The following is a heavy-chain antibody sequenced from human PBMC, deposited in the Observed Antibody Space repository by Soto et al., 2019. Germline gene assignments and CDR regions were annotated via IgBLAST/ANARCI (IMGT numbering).Heavy chain of an antibody. Sequence: PSETLSLTCTVSGGSVSSGGFYWSWVRQHPGKGLEWIGYIYHIGITYYNPSLKGRLTISVDTSTNQFSLELSSVTAADPAVYYCARNGYTYGMDVWGQGTTVTVSS. D-gene: IGHD5-18*01. CDR2: IYHIGIT. CDR1: GGSVSSGGFY. CDR3: ARNGYTYGMDV. V-gene: IGHV4-31*03. J-gene: IGHJ6*02.